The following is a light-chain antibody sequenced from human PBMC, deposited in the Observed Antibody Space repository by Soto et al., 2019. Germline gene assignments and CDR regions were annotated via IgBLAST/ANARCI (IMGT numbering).Light chain of an antibody. J-gene: IGKJ2*01. CDR1: QSVSSTY. CDR3: QQYGRPPLYT. CDR2: GTS. V-gene: IGKV3-20*01. Sequence: EIVLTQSPGTLSLSPGERATLSCRTSQSVSSTYVAWYQQKPGQAPRLLIYGTSSRAPAIPDRFSGSGSGTDFTLTINRLEPEDSAVYYCQQYGRPPLYTFGQGTKLEIK.